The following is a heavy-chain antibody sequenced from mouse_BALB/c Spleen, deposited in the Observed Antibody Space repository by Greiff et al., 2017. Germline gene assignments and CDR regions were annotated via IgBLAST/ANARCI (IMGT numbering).Heavy chain of an antibody. J-gene: IGHJ4*01. CDR2: INPYNDGT. Sequence: EVQLQQSGPELVKPGASVKMSCTASGFTFTSYVMHWVQQTPGQGLEWIGYINPYNDGTKYNEKFKGKATLTSDKSSSTAYLELSSLTSEDSAVYYCARRDYGSRYAMDYWGQGTSVTVSS. CDR1: GFTFTSYV. V-gene: IGHV1-14*01. CDR3: ARRDYGSRYAMDY. D-gene: IGHD1-1*01.